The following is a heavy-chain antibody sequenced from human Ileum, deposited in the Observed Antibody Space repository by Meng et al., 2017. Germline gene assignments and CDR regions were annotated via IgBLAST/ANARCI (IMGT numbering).Heavy chain of an antibody. Sequence: GASLKISCAASGFTFSDYWLTWVRQAPGKGLELVANIKQNGGEMNYVDSVKGRFTISRDNAKNSLYLQMNSLRVEDTAVYYCATGRVLPSWGQGTLVTVSS. CDR2: IKQNGGEM. CDR3: ATGRVLPS. V-gene: IGHV3-7*01. CDR1: GFTFSDYW. J-gene: IGHJ5*02.